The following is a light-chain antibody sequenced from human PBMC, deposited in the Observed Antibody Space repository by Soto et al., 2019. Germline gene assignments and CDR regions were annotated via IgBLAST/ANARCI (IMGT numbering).Light chain of an antibody. Sequence: QSALTQPPSVSGAPGQRGTISCTGSSSNIGAGYDVHWYQQLPGTAPKLLIYGNSNRPSGVPDRFSGSKSGTSASLAITGLQAEDEADYYCQSYDSSLSGYVFGTGTKLTVL. CDR1: SSNIGAGYD. J-gene: IGLJ1*01. CDR3: QSYDSSLSGYV. CDR2: GNS. V-gene: IGLV1-40*01.